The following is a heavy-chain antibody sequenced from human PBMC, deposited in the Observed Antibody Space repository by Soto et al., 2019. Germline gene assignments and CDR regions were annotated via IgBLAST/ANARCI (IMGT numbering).Heavy chain of an antibody. Sequence: ASVKVSCKASGYTFTSYYMHWVRQAPGQGLEWMGIINPSGGSTTYAQKFQGRVTMTRDTSTSTVYMELSSLRSEDTAVYYCARGDIVAIFGMDVWGQGTTVTSP. CDR2: INPSGGST. CDR3: ARGDIVAIFGMDV. V-gene: IGHV1-46*01. CDR1: GYTFTSYY. J-gene: IGHJ6*02. D-gene: IGHD5-12*01.